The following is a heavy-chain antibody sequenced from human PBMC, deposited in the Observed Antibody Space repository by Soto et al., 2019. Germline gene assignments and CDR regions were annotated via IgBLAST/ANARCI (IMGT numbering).Heavy chain of an antibody. CDR3: AKDGYDSYYYGMDV. V-gene: IGHV3-30*18. Sequence: QVQLVESGGGVVQPGRSLRLSCAASGFTFSSYGMHWVRQAPDKGLEWVAVISYDGSNKYYADSVKGRFTISRDNSKNTLYLQMNSLRAEDTAVYYCAKDGYDSYYYGMDVWGQGTTVTVSS. CDR2: ISYDGSNK. D-gene: IGHD5-12*01. J-gene: IGHJ6*02. CDR1: GFTFSSYG.